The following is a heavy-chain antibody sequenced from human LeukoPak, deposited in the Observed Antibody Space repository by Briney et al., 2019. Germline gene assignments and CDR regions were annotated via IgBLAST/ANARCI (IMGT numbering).Heavy chain of an antibody. CDR3: AKVALLGYCSSASCPLDY. V-gene: IGHV3-23*01. Sequence: GGSLRLSCAASGFTFSSYAMTWVRQAPGKGLECVSGISASGGITYYADSVKGRLTVSRDNSKNTLYLQMNSLRAEDTAVYSCAKVALLGYCSSASCPLDYWGQGTLVTASS. CDR1: GFTFSSYA. CDR2: ISASGGIT. J-gene: IGHJ4*02. D-gene: IGHD2-2*01.